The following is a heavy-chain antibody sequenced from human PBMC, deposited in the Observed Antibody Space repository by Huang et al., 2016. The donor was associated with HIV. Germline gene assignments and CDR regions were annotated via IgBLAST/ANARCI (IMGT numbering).Heavy chain of an antibody. V-gene: IGHV1-18*04. J-gene: IGHJ6*02. CDR1: GYTFIRYG. CDR3: ARDLGTTVVPDGMDV. Sequence: QVQLVQSGAEVKKPGASVKVSCRVSGYTFIRYGITWVRQAPGQGLEWMGWISPSYGYTNYAQQFQGRVTMTTDTSTNTVYMEGRSLRSDDTAVYYCARDLGTTVVPDGMDVWGQGTTVTVSS. CDR2: ISPSYGYT. D-gene: IGHD4-17*01.